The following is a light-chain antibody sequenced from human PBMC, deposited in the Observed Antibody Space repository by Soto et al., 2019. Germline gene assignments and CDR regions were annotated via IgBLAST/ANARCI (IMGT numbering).Light chain of an antibody. CDR2: GAS. CDR3: QQYDNWPPVT. Sequence: EIVMTQSPVTLSVSPGERVTLSCRASQRVSNNLAWYQQKSGQAPRLLIYGASTRVTGIPARFSGSGSGTEFTLTISSLQSEDFAIYYCQQYDNWPPVTFGQGTRLDIK. CDR1: QRVSNN. J-gene: IGKJ5*01. V-gene: IGKV3-15*01.